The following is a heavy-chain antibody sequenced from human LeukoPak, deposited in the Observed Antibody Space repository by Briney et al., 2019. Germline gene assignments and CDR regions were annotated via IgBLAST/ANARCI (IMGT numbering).Heavy chain of an antibody. CDR3: ARKGYNWNHMDV. Sequence: ASVKVSCKASGGTFSSYAISWVRQAPGQGLEWMGGIIPIFGTANYAQKFQGRVTITADKSTSTAYMELSSLRSEDTAVYYCARKGYNWNHMDVWGKGTTVTVSS. CDR2: IIPIFGTA. D-gene: IGHD1-20*01. CDR1: GGTFSSYA. V-gene: IGHV1-69*06. J-gene: IGHJ6*03.